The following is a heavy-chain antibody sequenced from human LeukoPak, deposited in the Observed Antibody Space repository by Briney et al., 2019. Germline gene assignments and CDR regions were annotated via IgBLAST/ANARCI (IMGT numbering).Heavy chain of an antibody. CDR3: ARDRGQLWYKQLPDY. D-gene: IGHD5-18*01. V-gene: IGHV1-18*04. Sequence: ASGKLSCKASGYTFTSYGISWGRQAPGQGLEWMGWISAYNGNTNYAQKLQGRVTMTTDTSTSTAYMELRSLRSDDPAVYYCARDRGQLWYKQLPDYWGQGTLVTVSS. CDR1: GYTFTSYG. J-gene: IGHJ4*02. CDR2: ISAYNGNT.